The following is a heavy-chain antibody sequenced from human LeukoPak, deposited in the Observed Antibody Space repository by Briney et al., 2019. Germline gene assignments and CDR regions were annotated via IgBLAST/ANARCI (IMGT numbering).Heavy chain of an antibody. CDR1: GFTFSSYW. CDR2: IKQDGSEK. D-gene: IGHD4-11*01. V-gene: IGHV3-7*01. J-gene: IGHJ4*02. Sequence: PGGSLRLSCAASGFTFSSYWMSWVCQVPGKGLEWVANIKQDGSEKYYVDSVKGRFTISRDNAKNSLYLQMNSLRAEDTAVYYCARDRHDYTHYFDYWGQGTLVTVSS. CDR3: ARDRHDYTHYFDY.